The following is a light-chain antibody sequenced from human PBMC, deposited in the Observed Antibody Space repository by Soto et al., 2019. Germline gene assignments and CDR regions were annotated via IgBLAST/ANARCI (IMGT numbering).Light chain of an antibody. J-gene: IGKJ1*01. CDR1: QSISVS. Sequence: DIRMTQSPSTLSAFVGDRVTITCRASQSISVSLAWDQQKPGKAPQLLIYDASNLERGVPPRFSGSGSRTEFTLTISSLQPDDFATYYRQQYNSYWTFGPGTKVDIK. V-gene: IGKV1-5*01. CDR3: QQYNSYWT. CDR2: DAS.